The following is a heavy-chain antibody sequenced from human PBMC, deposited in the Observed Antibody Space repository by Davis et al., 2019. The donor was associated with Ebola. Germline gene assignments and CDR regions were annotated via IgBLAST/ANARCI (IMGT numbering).Heavy chain of an antibody. V-gene: IGHV6-1*01. CDR2: TYYRSKQYT. CDR3: ARGVGIPHDAFEN. CDR1: GDSVSSNSAA. D-gene: IGHD1-26*01. Sequence: HSQTLSLTCAISGDSVSSNSAAWNWIRQSPSRGLEWLGRTYYRSKQYTDYAISVKSRITIKPDTSKNQVSLQLSSVTPEDTAVYYCARGVGIPHDAFENWGLGTMVIVS. J-gene: IGHJ3*02.